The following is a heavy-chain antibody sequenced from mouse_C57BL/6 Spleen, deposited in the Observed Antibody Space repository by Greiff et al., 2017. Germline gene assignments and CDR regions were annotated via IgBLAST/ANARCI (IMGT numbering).Heavy chain of an antibody. J-gene: IGHJ1*03. CDR3: ARGTTVVATWYFDV. Sequence: EVQLQQSGPGLVKPSQSLSLTCSVTGYSITSGYYWNWIRQFPGNNLEWMGYISYDGSNNYNPSLKNRISITRDTSKNQFFLKLKSVTTEDTATYYCARGTTVVATWYFDVWGTGTTVTVSS. D-gene: IGHD1-1*01. CDR2: ISYDGSN. CDR1: GYSITSGYY. V-gene: IGHV3-6*01.